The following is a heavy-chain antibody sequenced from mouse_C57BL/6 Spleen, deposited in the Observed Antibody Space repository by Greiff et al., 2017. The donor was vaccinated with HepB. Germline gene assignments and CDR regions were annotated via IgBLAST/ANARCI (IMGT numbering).Heavy chain of an antibody. D-gene: IGHD1-1*01. V-gene: IGHV2-5*01. CDR3: AKERGITTVVARYFDV. J-gene: IGHJ1*03. Sequence: VQLVESGPGLVQPSQSLSITCTVSGFSLTSYGVHWVRQSPGKGLEWLGVIWRGGSTDYNAAFMSRLSITKDNSKSQVFFKMNSLQADDTAIYYCAKERGITTVVARYFDVWGTGTTVTVSS. CDR2: IWRGGST. CDR1: GFSLTSYG.